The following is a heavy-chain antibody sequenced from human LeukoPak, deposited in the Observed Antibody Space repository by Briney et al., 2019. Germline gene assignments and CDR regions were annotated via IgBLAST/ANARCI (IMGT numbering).Heavy chain of an antibody. J-gene: IGHJ4*02. CDR1: GGSISSSSYY. Sequence: SETLSLTCTVSGGSISSSSYYWGWIRQPPGKGLEWIGSIYYSGSTYYTPSLKSRVTISVDTSKNQFSLKLSSVTAADTAVYFCARRVALSYDSSGYGGGYFDYWGQGTLVTVSS. CDR3: ARRVALSYDSSGYGGGYFDY. V-gene: IGHV4-39*07. CDR2: IYYSGST. D-gene: IGHD3-22*01.